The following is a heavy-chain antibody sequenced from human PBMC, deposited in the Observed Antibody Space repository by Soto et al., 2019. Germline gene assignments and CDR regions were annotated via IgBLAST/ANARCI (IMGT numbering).Heavy chain of an antibody. V-gene: IGHV4-31*03. J-gene: IGHJ4*02. CDR1: GGSISSGGYY. CDR2: IYYSGST. Sequence: SETLSLTCTVSGGSISSGGYYWSWIRQHPGKGLEWIGYIYYSGSTYYNPSLKSRVTISVDTSKNQFSLKLSSVTAADTAVYYCTRGLGYGDYVAHYYFDYWGQGTRVTVAS. D-gene: IGHD4-17*01. CDR3: TRGLGYGDYVAHYYFDY.